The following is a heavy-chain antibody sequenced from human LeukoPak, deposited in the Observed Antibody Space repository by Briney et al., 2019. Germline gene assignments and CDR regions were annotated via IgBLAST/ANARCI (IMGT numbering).Heavy chain of an antibody. D-gene: IGHD3-22*01. CDR1: GFTFSSYA. V-gene: IGHV3-30-3*01. CDR2: ISYDGSNK. Sequence: PGGSLRLSCAASGFTFSSYAMHWVRQAPGKGLEWVAVISYDGSNKYYADSVKGRFTISRDNAKNSLYLQMNSLRAEDTALYYCAKAPYYYDSSGIWGYYFDYWGQGTLVTVSS. CDR3: AKAPYYYDSSGIWGYYFDY. J-gene: IGHJ4*02.